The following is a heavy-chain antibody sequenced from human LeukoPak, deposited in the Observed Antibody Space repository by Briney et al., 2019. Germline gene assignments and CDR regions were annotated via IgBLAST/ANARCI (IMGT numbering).Heavy chain of an antibody. V-gene: IGHV4-61*02. D-gene: IGHD2/OR15-2a*01. CDR1: GGSITSDAYY. CDR2: VHTSGST. Sequence: SETLSLTCTVSGGSITSDAYYWSWIRQPAGKGLEWIGRVHTSGSTNYNPSLKSRVTISLDTSKNQSSLRMSSVTAADTAVYYCARANSPNWFDPWGQGTLVTVSS. J-gene: IGHJ5*02. CDR3: ARANSPNWFDP.